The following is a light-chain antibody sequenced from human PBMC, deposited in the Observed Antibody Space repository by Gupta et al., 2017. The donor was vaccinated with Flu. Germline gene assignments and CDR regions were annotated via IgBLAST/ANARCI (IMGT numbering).Light chain of an antibody. CDR2: EVS. V-gene: IGLV2-14*01. CDR3: SSYTSSSTRV. J-gene: IGLJ1*01. CDR1: SSDVGGYNY. Sequence: QSALTQPASVSVSPAQSITISCTGTSSDVGGYNYVSWYQQLPGKAPKLMIYEVSNRPSGVSNRFSGSKSGNTASLTISGLQAEDEADYYCSSYTSSSTRVFGTGTKVTVL.